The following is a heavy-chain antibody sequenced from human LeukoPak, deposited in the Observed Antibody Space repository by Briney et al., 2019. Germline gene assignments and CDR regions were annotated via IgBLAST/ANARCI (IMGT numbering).Heavy chain of an antibody. D-gene: IGHD4-17*01. V-gene: IGHV3-23*01. Sequence: ETLSLTCTVSGGSISSSSYSWGWIRQAPGKGLEWVSGIRGSGGSTHYADSVKGRFTISRDNSKNTLYLQMNSLRAEDTAVYYCAKDIYGDYGGVDYWGQGTLVTVSS. J-gene: IGHJ4*02. CDR2: IRGSGGST. CDR1: GGSISSSSYS. CDR3: AKDIYGDYGGVDY.